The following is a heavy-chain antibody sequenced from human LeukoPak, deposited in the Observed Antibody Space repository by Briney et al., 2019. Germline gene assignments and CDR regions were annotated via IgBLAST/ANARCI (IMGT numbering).Heavy chain of an antibody. V-gene: IGHV3-23*01. CDR1: GFTFSNYA. J-gene: IGHJ5*02. CDR3: AKVKGHQLNWFDP. Sequence: QPGGSLRLSCAASGFTFSNYAMTWVRQAPGKGLEWVSVISEGDENTYYAGSVKGRFTISRDNSKNMLYLQLNSLRAEDTAVYYCAKVKGHQLNWFDPWGQGTLVTVSS. D-gene: IGHD2-2*01. CDR2: ISEGDENT.